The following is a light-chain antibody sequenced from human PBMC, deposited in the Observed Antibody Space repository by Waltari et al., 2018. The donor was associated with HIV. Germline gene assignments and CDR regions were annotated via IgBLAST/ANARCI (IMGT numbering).Light chain of an antibody. J-gene: IGKJ4*01. V-gene: IGKV3-15*01. Sequence: EIVMTQSPAALSVSPGERATLSCRVSQSVSSSLAWYQQKPGQAPRLLIYGASTRATGIPARFSGSGSGTEFTLTISSLQSEDFAVYYCQQYDNWPLTFGGGTKVEIK. CDR1: QSVSSS. CDR3: QQYDNWPLT. CDR2: GAS.